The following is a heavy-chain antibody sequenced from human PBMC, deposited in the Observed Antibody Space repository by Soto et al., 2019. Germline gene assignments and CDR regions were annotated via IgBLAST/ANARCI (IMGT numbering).Heavy chain of an antibody. V-gene: IGHV1-69*12. CDR2: IIPIFGTA. CDR3: ARACVGVVILGMDV. Sequence: QVQLVQSGAEVKKPGSSVKVSCKASGGTFSSYAISWVRQAPGQGLEWMGGIIPIFGTANYAQKFQGRVTITADESTSTGYMELSSLRSEDTAVYYCARACVGVVILGMDVWGQGTTVTVSS. CDR1: GGTFSSYA. D-gene: IGHD3-3*01. J-gene: IGHJ6*02.